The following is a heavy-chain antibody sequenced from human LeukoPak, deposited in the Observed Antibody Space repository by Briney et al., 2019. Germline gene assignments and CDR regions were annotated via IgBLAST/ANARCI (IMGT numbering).Heavy chain of an antibody. J-gene: IGHJ5*02. CDR1: GFTFSSYA. V-gene: IGHV3-23*01. Sequence: RGSLRLSCAASGFTFSSYAMSWVRQAPGKGLEWVSAISGSTGNTYYADSVKGRFTISRDNSKNTVYLQMNSLRAEDTAVYYCARSYTGSPRNWFDPWGQGTLVTVSS. CDR3: ARSYTGSPRNWFDP. CDR2: ISGSTGNT. D-gene: IGHD1-26*01.